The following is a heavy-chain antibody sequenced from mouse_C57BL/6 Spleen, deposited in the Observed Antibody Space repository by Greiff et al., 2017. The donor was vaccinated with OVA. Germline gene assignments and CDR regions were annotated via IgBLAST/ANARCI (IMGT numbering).Heavy chain of an antibody. J-gene: IGHJ3*01. CDR3: AREGDYGPFAY. CDR2: IDPSDSET. Sequence: QVQLKQPGAELVRPGSSVKLSCKASGYTFTSYWMHWVKQRPIQGLEWIGNIDPSDSETHYNQKFKDKATLTVDKSSSTAYMQLSSLTSEDSAVYYCAREGDYGPFAYWGQGTLVTVSA. V-gene: IGHV1-52*01. CDR1: GYTFTSYW. D-gene: IGHD1-1*01.